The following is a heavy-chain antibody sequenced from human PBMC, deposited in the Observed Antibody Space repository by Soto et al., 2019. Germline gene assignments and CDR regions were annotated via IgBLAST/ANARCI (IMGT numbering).Heavy chain of an antibody. V-gene: IGHV4-31*03. J-gene: IGHJ4*02. CDR3: AREPSI. CDR2: IYYXCXX. CDR1: GGSISSGGYY. Sequence: SETLSLTCTVSGGSISSGGYYWSWIRQHPGKGLEFICYIYYXCXXXXXXSLXXXXTXSLXXSNXXXSXXXXXVTAADTAVYYCAREPSIWGQGTLVTVXX.